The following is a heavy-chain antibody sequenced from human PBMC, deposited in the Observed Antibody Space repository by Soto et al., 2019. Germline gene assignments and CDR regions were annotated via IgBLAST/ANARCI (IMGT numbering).Heavy chain of an antibody. CDR3: AREEQQLGVGAFDI. V-gene: IGHV3-33*01. CDR1: GFTFSSYG. D-gene: IGHD6-13*01. Sequence: GGSLRLSCAASGFTFSSYGMHWVRQAPGKGLEWVAVIWYDGSNKYYADSVKGRFTISRDNSKNTLYLQMNSLRAEDTAVYYCAREEQQLGVGAFDIWGQGTMVTVPS. CDR2: IWYDGSNK. J-gene: IGHJ3*02.